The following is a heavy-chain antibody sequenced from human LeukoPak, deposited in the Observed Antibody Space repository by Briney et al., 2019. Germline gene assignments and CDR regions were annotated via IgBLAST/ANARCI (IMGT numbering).Heavy chain of an antibody. Sequence: KPGGSLRLSCAASGFTFSSYSMNWVRQAPGKGLEWVSSISSSSSYIYYADSVKGRFSISRDNAKNSLYLQMNSLRAEDTAVYYCARGGPMATRTWDYWGQGTLVTVSS. CDR2: ISSSSSYI. CDR3: ARGGPMATRTWDY. CDR1: GFTFSSYS. D-gene: IGHD5-24*01. V-gene: IGHV3-21*01. J-gene: IGHJ4*02.